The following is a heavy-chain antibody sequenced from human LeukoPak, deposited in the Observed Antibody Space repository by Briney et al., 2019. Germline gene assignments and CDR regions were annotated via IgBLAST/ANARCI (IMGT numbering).Heavy chain of an antibody. CDR1: GFTFNTYE. D-gene: IGHD5-24*01. J-gene: IGHJ4*02. Sequence: PGGSLRLSCATSGFTFNTYEMNWVRQAPGKGLEWISYMTISGTSTYYADSVKGRFTISRDNVKNALSLQMNSLRAEDTAVYYRVVHNPTSCYWGQGTLVTVSS. CDR2: MTISGTST. CDR3: VVHNPTSCY. V-gene: IGHV3-48*03.